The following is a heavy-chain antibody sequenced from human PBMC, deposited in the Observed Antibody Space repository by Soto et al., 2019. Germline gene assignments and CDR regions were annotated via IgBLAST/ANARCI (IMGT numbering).Heavy chain of an antibody. J-gene: IGHJ5*02. CDR3: ARDRGSSGWYAGGWFDP. CDR2: ISSSSSNK. D-gene: IGHD6-19*01. Sequence: GLFMRLSCAASGLTLCSYTMNWVSQDPGKGLEWVSCISSSSSNKYYADSVKGRFTISRDNAKNSLYLQMNSLRAEDTAVYYCARDRGSSGWYAGGWFDPWGQGTLVTVSP. V-gene: IGHV3-21*01. CDR1: GLTLCSYT.